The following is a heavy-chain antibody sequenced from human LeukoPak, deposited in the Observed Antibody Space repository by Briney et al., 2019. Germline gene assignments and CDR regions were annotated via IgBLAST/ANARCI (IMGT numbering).Heavy chain of an antibody. CDR2: ISGSGSSA. V-gene: IGHV3-23*01. CDR1: GFTFSFYG. J-gene: IGHJ4*02. Sequence: PGGSLRLSCAASGFTFSFYGMSWVRLAPGKGLEWVSSISGSGSSAYYPDSVKGRFTISRDNSQNSLYLQMDGLRAEDTAIYYRAEEPVVNVEGYCDSWGQGTLVTVSS. D-gene: IGHD2-15*01. CDR3: AEEPVVNVEGYCDS.